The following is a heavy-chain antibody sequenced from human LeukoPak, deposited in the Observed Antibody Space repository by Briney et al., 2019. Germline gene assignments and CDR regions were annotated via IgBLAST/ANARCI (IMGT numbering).Heavy chain of an antibody. J-gene: IGHJ4*02. D-gene: IGHD6-19*01. CDR1: GFPFSIYE. Sequence: GGSLRLSCAVSGFPFSIYEMNWVRQAPGKGLEWVSNIGSSGTTRYYADSVKGRFSISRDNAKNSLFLQMNSLRVEDTGVYYCALLAVASDFDYWGQGALVTVSS. V-gene: IGHV3-48*03. CDR2: IGSSGTTR. CDR3: ALLAVASDFDY.